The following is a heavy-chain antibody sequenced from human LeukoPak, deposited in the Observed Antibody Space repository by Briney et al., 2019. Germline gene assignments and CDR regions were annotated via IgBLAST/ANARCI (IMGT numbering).Heavy chain of an antibody. CDR3: ARDKGFSGTKYPDY. V-gene: IGHV3-7*01. CDR1: GFTFRTYW. Sequence: GSLRLSCAASGFTFRTYWMSWVRQAPGKGLEWVANIKQDGNEKYYVDSVKGRFTISRDNSKNTLYLQMNSLRAEDTAVYYCARDKGFSGTKYPDYWGQGTLVTVSS. J-gene: IGHJ4*02. D-gene: IGHD1-26*01. CDR2: IKQDGNEK.